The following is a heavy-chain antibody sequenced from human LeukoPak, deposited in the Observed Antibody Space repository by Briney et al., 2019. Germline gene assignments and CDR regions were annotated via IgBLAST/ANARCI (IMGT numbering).Heavy chain of an antibody. CDR3: ARVAGNCGGDCYRLLY. Sequence: GASVKVSCKASGYTFTTYDINWVRQATGQGLEWMACMNPNSGNTGYAQKCQGRVTMTRNTSISTAYMELSSLRSEDTAVYYCARVAGNCGGDCYRLLYWGQGTLVTVAS. D-gene: IGHD2-21*01. J-gene: IGHJ4*02. CDR2: MNPNSGNT. V-gene: IGHV1-8*01. CDR1: GYTFTTYD.